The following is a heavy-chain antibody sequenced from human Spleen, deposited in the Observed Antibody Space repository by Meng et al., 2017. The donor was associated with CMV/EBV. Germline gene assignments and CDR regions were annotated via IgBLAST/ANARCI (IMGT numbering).Heavy chain of an antibody. Sequence: EVQLVESGGGLVKPGGSLRLSCAASGFTFSSYSMNWVRQAPGKGLEWVSSISSSSSYIYYADSVKGRFTISRDNAKNSLYLQMNSLRAEDTAVYYCAILGRRLQGRFDYLGQGPLGTVDS. V-gene: IGHV3-21*01. J-gene: IGHJ4*02. D-gene: IGHD6-25*01. CDR3: AILGRRLQGRFDY. CDR2: ISSSSSYI. CDR1: GFTFSSYS.